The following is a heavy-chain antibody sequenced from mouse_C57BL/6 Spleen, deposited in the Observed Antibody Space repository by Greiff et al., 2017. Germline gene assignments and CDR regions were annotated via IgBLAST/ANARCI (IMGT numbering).Heavy chain of an antibody. CDR2: IHPSDSDT. CDR3: AIEGINYDGTY. J-gene: IGHJ3*01. Sequence: VQLQQPGAELVKPGASVKVSCKASGYTFTSYWMHWVKQRPGQGLEWIGRIHPSDSDTNYNQKFKGKATLTVDQSSSTAYMQLSSLTSEDSAVYYCAIEGINYDGTYWGQGTLVTVSA. V-gene: IGHV1-74*01. CDR1: GYTFTSYW. D-gene: IGHD2-4*01.